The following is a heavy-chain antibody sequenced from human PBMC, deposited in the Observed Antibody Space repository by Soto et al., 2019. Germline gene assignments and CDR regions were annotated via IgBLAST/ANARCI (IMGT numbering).Heavy chain of an antibody. CDR1: GGSISSSNW. CDR3: ARDLRAAAAYNWFDP. V-gene: IGHV4-4*02. D-gene: IGHD6-25*01. J-gene: IGHJ5*02. Sequence: QVRLQESGPGLVKPSGTLSLTCAVSGGSISSSNWWSWVRQPPGKGLEWIGEIYHSGSTNYNPSLKSRVTISVDKSKNQFSLKLSSVTAADTAVYYCARDLRAAAAYNWFDPWGQGTLVTVSS. CDR2: IYHSGST.